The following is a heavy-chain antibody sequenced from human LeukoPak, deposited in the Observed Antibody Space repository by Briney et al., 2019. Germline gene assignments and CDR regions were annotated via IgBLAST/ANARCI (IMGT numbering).Heavy chain of an antibody. V-gene: IGHV3-30*04. CDR1: GFTFSSYA. CDR3: ARGPAMAVGSFDY. CDR2: ISYDGSNK. J-gene: IGHJ4*02. D-gene: IGHD2-15*01. Sequence: PGGSLRLSCAASGFTFSSYAMHRVRQAPGKGLEWVAVISYDGSNKYYADSVKGRFTISRDNSKNTLYLQMNSLRAEDTAVYYCARGPAMAVGSFDYWGQGTLVTVSS.